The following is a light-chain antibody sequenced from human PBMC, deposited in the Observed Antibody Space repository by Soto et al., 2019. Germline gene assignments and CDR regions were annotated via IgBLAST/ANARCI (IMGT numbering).Light chain of an antibody. V-gene: IGKV1-33*01. Sequence: DIQMTQSPSSLSASVGDRVTITCRASQDISNSLNWYQQRPGKAPKLLIYDASNLERGVPSRFSGTRSGTHFTFAITSLQPEDVATYYCQQSDSRPITFGQVIRLE. CDR2: DAS. CDR3: QQSDSRPIT. CDR1: QDISNS. J-gene: IGKJ5*01.